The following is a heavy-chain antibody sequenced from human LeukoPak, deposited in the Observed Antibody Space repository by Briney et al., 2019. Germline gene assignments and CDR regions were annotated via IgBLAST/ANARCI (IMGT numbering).Heavy chain of an antibody. CDR1: GFTFSSYS. CDR2: ISSSSSYI. Sequence: GGSLRLSCAASGFTFSSYSMNWVRQAPGKGLEWVSSISSSSSYIYYADSVKGRFTISRDNSKNTLYLQMNSLRAEDTAVYYCAKSRGSYLDAFDIWGQGTMVTVSS. J-gene: IGHJ3*02. CDR3: AKSRGSYLDAFDI. V-gene: IGHV3-21*04. D-gene: IGHD3-16*02.